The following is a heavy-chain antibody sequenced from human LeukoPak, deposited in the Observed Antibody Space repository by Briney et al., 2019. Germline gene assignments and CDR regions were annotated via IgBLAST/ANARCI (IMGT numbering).Heavy chain of an antibody. CDR3: AREGGQWLERSFDH. Sequence: SETLSLTCTVSGDSISSSSYHWGWIRQPPGKGLEWIVNIYYSGSTYYNPSLNSRFTISVDTAKNQFSLKLTSVTAADTAVYYCAREGGQWLERSFDHWGQGTLVTVSS. CDR1: GDSISSSSYH. J-gene: IGHJ4*02. CDR2: IYYSGST. V-gene: IGHV4-39*07. D-gene: IGHD6-19*01.